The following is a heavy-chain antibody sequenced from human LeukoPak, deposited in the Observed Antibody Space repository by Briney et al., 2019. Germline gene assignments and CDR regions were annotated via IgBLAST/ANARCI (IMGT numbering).Heavy chain of an antibody. CDR2: INHSGST. Sequence: SETLSLTCAVYGGSFSGYYWSWIRQPPGKGLEWIGEINHSGSTNYNPSLKSRVTISVDTSKNQFSLKLSSVTAADTAVYYCAREPRPALWFGELNPHPWGQGTLVTVSS. V-gene: IGHV4-34*01. CDR3: AREPRPALWFGELNPHP. J-gene: IGHJ5*02. CDR1: GGSFSGYY. D-gene: IGHD3-10*01.